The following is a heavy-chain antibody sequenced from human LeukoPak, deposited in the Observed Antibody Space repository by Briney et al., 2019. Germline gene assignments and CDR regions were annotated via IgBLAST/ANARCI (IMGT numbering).Heavy chain of an antibody. J-gene: IGHJ1*01. CDR1: GYTFTGYY. V-gene: IGHV1-2*06. Sequence: ASVKVSCKASGYTFTGYYMHWVRQAPGRGLEWMGRINPNSGGTNYAQKFQGRVTMTRDTSISTAYMELSRLRSDDTAVYYCARGGYDYVWGSYRYPDEYFQHWGQGTLVTVSS. CDR3: ARGGYDYVWGSYRYPDEYFQH. D-gene: IGHD3-16*02. CDR2: INPNSGGT.